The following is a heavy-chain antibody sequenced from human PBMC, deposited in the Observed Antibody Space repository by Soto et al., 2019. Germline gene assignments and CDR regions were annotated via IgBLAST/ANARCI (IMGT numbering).Heavy chain of an antibody. CDR2: IKQDGSEK. CDR1: GFTFSSYW. CDR3: ARDPNIVLVPAALRSYYYYYGMDV. D-gene: IGHD2-2*01. V-gene: IGHV3-7*01. Sequence: GGPLRVSCAASGFTFSSYWMSWVRQAPGKGLEWVANIKQDGSEKYYVDSVKGRFTISRDNAKNSLYLQMNSLRAEDTAVYYCARDPNIVLVPAALRSYYYYYGMDVWGQGTTVTVSS. J-gene: IGHJ6*02.